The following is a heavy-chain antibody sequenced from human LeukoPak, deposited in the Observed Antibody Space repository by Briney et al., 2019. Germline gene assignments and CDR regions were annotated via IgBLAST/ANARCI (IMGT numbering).Heavy chain of an antibody. CDR1: GYSITCGYY. Sequence: SETLSLTCTVSGYSITCGYYWGWIRQPPGRGLEWIGGIYHSGNTYYNPSLKSRVTISLDTSKNQFSLMMTSVTAADTAVYYCMRDVSYMDVWGKGTTVTVSS. J-gene: IGHJ6*03. V-gene: IGHV4-38-2*02. CDR2: IYHSGNT. D-gene: IGHD2/OR15-2a*01. CDR3: MRDVSYMDV.